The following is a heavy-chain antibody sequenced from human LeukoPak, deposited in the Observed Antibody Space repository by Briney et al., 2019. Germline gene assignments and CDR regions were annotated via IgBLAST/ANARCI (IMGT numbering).Heavy chain of an antibody. D-gene: IGHD2-8*01. CDR1: GYPFNNYD. CDR2: ISAQHGQT. V-gene: IGHV1-18*01. Sequence: ASVKVSCKASGYPFNNYDINWVRQVAGQGLEWMGWISAQHGQTEYAPNSQDRVTMTTDTYTNTAYMELRSLRSDDTAVYYCAGSLGYCTSNVCYLKYWGQGTLVTVSS. CDR3: AGSLGYCTSNVCYLKY. J-gene: IGHJ4*02.